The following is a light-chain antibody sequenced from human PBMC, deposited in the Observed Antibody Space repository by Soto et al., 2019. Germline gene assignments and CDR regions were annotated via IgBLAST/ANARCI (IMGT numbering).Light chain of an antibody. CDR3: QHYNSYSEA. J-gene: IGKJ1*01. Sequence: EIQMNQSPSTMSGSVGDRFSSTCVASQTISSWLAWYQQKPWKAPKLLIYKAYTLKSGVPSRFSGSGSGTEFTITISSLQPDDFATYYCQHYNSYSEAFGPGTQVENK. V-gene: IGKV1-5*03. CDR2: KAY. CDR1: QTISSW.